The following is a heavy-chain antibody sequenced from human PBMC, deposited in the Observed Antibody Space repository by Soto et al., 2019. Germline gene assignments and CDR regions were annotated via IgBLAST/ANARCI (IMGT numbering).Heavy chain of an antibody. J-gene: IGHJ4*02. Sequence: PGGALRLSCSASGFTFGSYGMHWVRRAAGRVLEYVSAISSNGGSTDYADSGKGRFTISRDNSNNTRYLQMSRLRAEDTAVYYCVKGLIVPYSSGERRSLFDYWGQGNLVTVSS. CDR2: ISSNGGST. V-gene: IGHV3-64D*08. CDR3: VKGLIVPYSSGERRSLFDY. D-gene: IGHD3-22*01. CDR1: GFTFGSYG.